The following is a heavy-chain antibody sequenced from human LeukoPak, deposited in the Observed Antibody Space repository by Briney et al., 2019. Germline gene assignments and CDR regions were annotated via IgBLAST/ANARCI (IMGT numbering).Heavy chain of an antibody. CDR2: ISWNSGNL. Sequence: PGRSLRLSCAASGFTFDDYAMHWVRQAPGKGLEWVSGISWNSGNLGYADSVKGRFTISRDKAKKSLYLQMNSLRAQDTALYYCAKFFGSSGYYYDLGDAFDIWGQGSMVTVSS. CDR3: AKFFGSSGYYYDLGDAFDI. CDR1: GFTFDDYA. V-gene: IGHV3-9*01. D-gene: IGHD3-22*01. J-gene: IGHJ3*02.